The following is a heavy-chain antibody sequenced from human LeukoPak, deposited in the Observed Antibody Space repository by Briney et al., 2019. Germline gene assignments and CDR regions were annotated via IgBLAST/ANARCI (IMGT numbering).Heavy chain of an antibody. CDR1: GGTFSSYA. D-gene: IGHD2-2*01. CDR2: IIPIFGTA. CDR3: ARDRYCSSTSCLNWFDP. V-gene: IGHV1-69*13. J-gene: IGHJ5*02. Sequence: ASVMVTCKASGGTFSSYAISWVRQAPGQGLEWMGGIIPIFGTANYAQKFQGRVTITADESTSTAYMELSSLRSEDTAVYYCARDRYCSSTSCLNWFDPWGQGTLVTVSS.